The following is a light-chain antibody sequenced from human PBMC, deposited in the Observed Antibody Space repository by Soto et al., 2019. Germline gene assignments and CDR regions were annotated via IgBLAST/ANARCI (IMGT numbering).Light chain of an antibody. CDR1: QSVNNH. J-gene: IGKJ2*01. Sequence: DIQMTQSPSSLSASIGDRVTITCRASQSVNNHLHWYQQKPGKAPRILNYAASGLQSGVPSRFNGSGSGTDFTLTISSLQPEDFVTYYCQQSYSATHTFGQGTKLEIK. CDR2: AAS. CDR3: QQSYSATHT. V-gene: IGKV1-39*01.